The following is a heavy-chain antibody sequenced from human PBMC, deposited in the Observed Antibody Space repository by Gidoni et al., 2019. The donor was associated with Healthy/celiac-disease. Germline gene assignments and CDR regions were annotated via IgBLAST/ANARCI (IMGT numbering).Heavy chain of an antibody. CDR3: AKLIPPLDLWAAGLDY. J-gene: IGHJ4*02. CDR2: ISGSGGST. CDR1: GFTFSSYA. V-gene: IGHV3-23*01. Sequence: EVQLLESGGGLVQPGGSLRLSCAASGFTFSSYAMSWVCQAPGKGLEWVSAISGSGGSTYYADSVKGRFTISRDNSKNTLYLQMNSLRAEDTAVYYCAKLIPPLDLWAAGLDYWGQGTLVTVSS. D-gene: IGHD6-19*01.